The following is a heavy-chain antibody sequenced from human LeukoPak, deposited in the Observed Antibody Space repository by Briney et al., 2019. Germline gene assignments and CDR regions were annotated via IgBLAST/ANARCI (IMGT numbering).Heavy chain of an antibody. D-gene: IGHD4-11*01. CDR3: ARQQGLQYLNFDY. J-gene: IGHJ4*02. Sequence: ASVRVSCKASGYTFTGYYMHWVRQAPGQGLEWMGWISPNSGGTNYAQKFQGRVTMTRDTSTSTVYMELSSLGSEDTAVYYCARQQGLQYLNFDYWGQGALVTVSS. CDR1: GYTFTGYY. CDR2: ISPNSGGT. V-gene: IGHV1-2*02.